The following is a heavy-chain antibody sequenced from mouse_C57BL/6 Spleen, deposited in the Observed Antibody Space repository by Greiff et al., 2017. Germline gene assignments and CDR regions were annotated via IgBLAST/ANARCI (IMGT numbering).Heavy chain of an antibody. CDR3: AIYGNPDFDY. CDR2: IYPGDGDT. Sequence: QVQLQQSGPELVKPGASVKISCKASGYAFSSSWMNWVKQRPGTGLEWIGRIYPGDGDTNYNGKFKGKATLTADKSSSTAYMQLSSLTSEDSAVYFCAIYGNPDFDYWGQGTSLTVSS. V-gene: IGHV1-82*01. J-gene: IGHJ2*02. D-gene: IGHD2-1*01. CDR1: GYAFSSSW.